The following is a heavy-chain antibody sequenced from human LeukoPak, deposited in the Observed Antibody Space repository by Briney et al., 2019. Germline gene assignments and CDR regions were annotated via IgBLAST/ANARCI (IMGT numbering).Heavy chain of an antibody. CDR2: ISGSGSDI. CDR3: STDPRLLMY. V-gene: IGHV3-11*01. CDR1: GFSLSVSEFSISDSY. Sequence: GGSLRLSCVVSGFSLSVSEFSISDSYMTWIRQTPGKGLEWLAYISGSGSDIYFADSVKGRFTISRDNAKNSLYLQMNSLRPEDTALYYCSTDPRLLMYWGHGTLVTVSS. D-gene: IGHD2-8*01. J-gene: IGHJ4*01.